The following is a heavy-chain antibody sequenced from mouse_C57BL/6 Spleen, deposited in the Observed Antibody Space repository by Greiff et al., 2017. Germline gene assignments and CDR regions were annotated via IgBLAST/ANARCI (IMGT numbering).Heavy chain of an antibody. D-gene: IGHD1-1*01. Sequence: EVKVVESEGGLVQPGSSMKLSCTASGFTFRDYYMAWVRQVPETGLEWVANINYDGSSTYYLDSLKSRFIISRDNAKNILYLQMSSLKSEDTATYYCARDREYYGSSYGYFDVWGTGTTVTVSS. CDR1: GFTFRDYY. CDR2: INYDGSST. J-gene: IGHJ1*03. CDR3: ARDREYYGSSYGYFDV. V-gene: IGHV5-16*01.